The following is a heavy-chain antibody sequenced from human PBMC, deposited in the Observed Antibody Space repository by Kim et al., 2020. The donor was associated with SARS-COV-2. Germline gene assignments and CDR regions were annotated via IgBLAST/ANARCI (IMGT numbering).Heavy chain of an antibody. CDR3: ARGAAGFAMVVVVMLPYWSDDL. V-gene: IGHV4-34*01. D-gene: IGHD3-22*01. J-gene: IGHJ2*01. Sequence: GTWIRQPPGKGLEWIGEIDHSGSTNDSPSLKSRVTISVDTSKTQFSLKLTSRTAADTAVYYCARGAAGFAMVVVVMLPYWSDDLWGRGTLAT. CDR2: IDHSGST.